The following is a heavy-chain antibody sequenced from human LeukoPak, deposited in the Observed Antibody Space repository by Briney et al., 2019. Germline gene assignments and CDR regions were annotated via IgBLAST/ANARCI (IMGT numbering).Heavy chain of an antibody. CDR3: AKSELSTYYYGSGSFAGAGY. V-gene: IGHV3-30*02. Sequence: GGSLRLSCAASGFTFSSYGMHWVRQAPGKGLEWVAFIRYDGSNKYYADSVKGRFTIPRDNSKNTLYLQIDSLRAEDTAVYYCAKSELSTYYYGSGSFAGAGYWGQGNLVTVSS. CDR1: GFTFSSYG. J-gene: IGHJ4*02. CDR2: IRYDGSNK. D-gene: IGHD3-10*01.